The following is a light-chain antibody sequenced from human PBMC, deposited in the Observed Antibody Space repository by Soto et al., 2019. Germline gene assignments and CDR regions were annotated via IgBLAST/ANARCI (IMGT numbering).Light chain of an antibody. CDR2: ENN. J-gene: IGLJ3*02. CDR3: GTWDSSLSLWV. CDR1: SSNIGNNY. V-gene: IGLV1-51*02. Sequence: QAVVTQPPSVSAAPGQKVTISCSGSSSNIGNNYVSWYQQLPGTAPKLLIYENNKRPSGIPDRFSGPKSGTSATLGITGLQTGDEADYYCGTWDSSLSLWVFGGGTKLTVL.